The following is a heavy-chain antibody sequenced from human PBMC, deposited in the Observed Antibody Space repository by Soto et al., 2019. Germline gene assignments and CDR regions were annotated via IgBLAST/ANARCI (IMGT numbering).Heavy chain of an antibody. CDR1: GGTFSSYA. J-gene: IGHJ5*02. CDR3: ARVTSMVRGVIDNWFDP. Sequence: QVPLVQSGAEVKKPGSSVTVSCKASGGTFSSYAIHWVRQAPGQGLEWMGGIIPMYGPAKYAQRFQGRVTITADESTTTVYMELTSLTXXXXXXXXCARVTSMVRGVIDNWFDPWGHGTLV. D-gene: IGHD3-10*01. CDR2: IIPMYGPA. V-gene: IGHV1-69*01.